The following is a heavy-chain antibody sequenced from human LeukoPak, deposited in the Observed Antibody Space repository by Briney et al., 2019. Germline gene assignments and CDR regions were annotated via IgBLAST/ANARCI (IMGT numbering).Heavy chain of an antibody. CDR3: ARHHPTVTPCYMDV. V-gene: IGHV4-39*01. Sequence: SETLSLTCTVSGGSISSSSYYWGWIRQPPGKGLEWIGSISYSGSTYYNPSLKSRVTISVDTSKNQFSLKLSSVTAADTAVYYCARHHPTVTPCYMDVWGKGTTVTISS. D-gene: IGHD4-17*01. J-gene: IGHJ6*03. CDR2: ISYSGST. CDR1: GGSISSSSYY.